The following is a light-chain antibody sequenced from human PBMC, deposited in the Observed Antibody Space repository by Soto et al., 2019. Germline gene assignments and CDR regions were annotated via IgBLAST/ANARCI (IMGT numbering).Light chain of an antibody. CDR1: ESVTSTY. CDR2: GVS. V-gene: IGKV3-20*01. J-gene: IGKJ1*01. Sequence: EIVLTQSPGTLSLSPGERATLSYRASESVTSTYLAWYQQKPGQAPRLLIYGVSSRATGIPDRFSGSGSGTDFTLTISRLEPEDFAVYYCQQYGSSRTFGQGTKVEI. CDR3: QQYGSSRT.